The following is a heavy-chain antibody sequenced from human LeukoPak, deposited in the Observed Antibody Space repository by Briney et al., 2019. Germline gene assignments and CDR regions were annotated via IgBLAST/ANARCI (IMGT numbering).Heavy chain of an antibody. CDR3: TKGPRSIDY. D-gene: IGHD4-17*01. J-gene: IGHJ4*02. CDR2: ISGSGTST. V-gene: IGHV3-23*01. Sequence: GGSLRLSCAASGFTFSTSAMSWVRQVPGKGLEWVSAISGSGTSTYYSDSVKGRFTISRDNSKHMLYLQMNSLRAEDTAVYYCTKGPRSIDYWGQGTLVTVSS. CDR1: GFTFSTSA.